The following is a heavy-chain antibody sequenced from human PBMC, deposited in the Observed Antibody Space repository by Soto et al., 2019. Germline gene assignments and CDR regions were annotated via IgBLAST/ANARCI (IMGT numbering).Heavy chain of an antibody. J-gene: IGHJ6*02. CDR1: GFTFSSYA. CDR2: ISYDGSNK. V-gene: IGHV3-30-3*01. D-gene: IGHD2-2*01. CDR3: ASSTRDVYYYYYGMDV. Sequence: PGGSLRLSCAASGFTFSSYAMHWVRQAPGKGLEWVAVISYDGSNKYYADSVKGRLTISRDNSKNTLYLQMNSLRAEDTAVYYCASSTRDVYYYYYGMDVWGQGTTVTVSS.